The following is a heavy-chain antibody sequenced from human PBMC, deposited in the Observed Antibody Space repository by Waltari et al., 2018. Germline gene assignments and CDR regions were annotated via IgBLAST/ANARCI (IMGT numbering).Heavy chain of an antibody. CDR3: ARPFDGSGFGWFDP. D-gene: IGHD3-10*01. CDR2: IYPGDSDT. Sequence: PGKGLEWMWIIYPGDSDTRYSPSFQGQVTISADKSISTAYLQWSSLKASDTAMYYCARPFDGSGFGWFDPWGQGTLVTVSS. V-gene: IGHV5-51*01. J-gene: IGHJ5*02.